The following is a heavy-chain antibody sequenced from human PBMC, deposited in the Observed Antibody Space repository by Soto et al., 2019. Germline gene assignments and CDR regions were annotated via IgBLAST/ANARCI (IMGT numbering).Heavy chain of an antibody. Sequence: SETLSLPCTVSGGSISSYYWSWIRQPPGKGLEWIGYIYYSGSTNYNPSLKSRLTISVDTSKNQFSLKLTSVTAADTAVYYCASGSGGSFYYYMDVWGKGTTVTVSS. CDR1: GGSISSYY. V-gene: IGHV4-59*08. D-gene: IGHD2-15*01. CDR2: IYYSGST. CDR3: ASGSGGSFYYYMDV. J-gene: IGHJ6*03.